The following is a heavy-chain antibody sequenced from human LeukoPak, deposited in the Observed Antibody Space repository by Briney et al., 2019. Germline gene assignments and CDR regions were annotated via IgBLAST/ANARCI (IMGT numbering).Heavy chain of an antibody. CDR3: VKEGLTYIRGGNGMDV. CDR2: ISPGHAP. V-gene: IGHV3-23*01. Sequence: GGSLRLSCTTSGFSFSSYDMTWVRQAPGEGLEGVSSISPGHAPFYADSVMGRFSISRDNSRNTLYLQMSSLRVEDTAVYYCVKEGLTYIRGGNGMDVWGQGTTVTVSS. D-gene: IGHD3-10*02. J-gene: IGHJ6*02. CDR1: GFSFSSYD.